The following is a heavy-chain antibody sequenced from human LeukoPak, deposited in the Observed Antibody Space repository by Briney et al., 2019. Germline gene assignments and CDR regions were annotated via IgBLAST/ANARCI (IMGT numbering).Heavy chain of an antibody. CDR2: ISSSSSYI. V-gene: IGHV3-21*01. CDR3: ARQGASTYYDFWSGSEMDS. Sequence: GGSLRLSCAASGFTFSSYSMYWVRHAPGKGLEWVSSISSSSSYIYYADSVKGRFTISRDNAKTALYLQMNSLRTEATAVYYSARQGASTYYDFWSGSEMDSWGQGTLVTVSS. CDR1: GFTFSSYS. J-gene: IGHJ4*02. D-gene: IGHD3-3*01.